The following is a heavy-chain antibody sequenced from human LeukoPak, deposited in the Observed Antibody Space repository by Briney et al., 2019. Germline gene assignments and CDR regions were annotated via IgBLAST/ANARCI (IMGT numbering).Heavy chain of an antibody. Sequence: ASVKVSCKASGYTFTSYDINWVRQATGQGLEWMGWMNPNSGNTGYAQKFQGRVTITRNTSISTAYMELSSLRSEDTAVYYCARAGGSSSWYLVTRLHYYYMDVWGKGTTVTVSS. CDR3: ARAGGSSSWYLVTRLHYYYMDV. J-gene: IGHJ6*03. CDR1: GYTFTSYD. CDR2: MNPNSGNT. D-gene: IGHD6-13*01. V-gene: IGHV1-8*03.